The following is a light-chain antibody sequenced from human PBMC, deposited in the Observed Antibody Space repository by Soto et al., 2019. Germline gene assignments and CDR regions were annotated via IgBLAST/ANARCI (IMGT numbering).Light chain of an antibody. CDR3: QQYNTHPWT. V-gene: IGKV1-5*03. J-gene: IGKJ1*01. Sequence: DIQMTQSPSTLSASVGDRVTITCRASQSISSWLAWYQQKPGKAPKLLIYKASSLESGVPSRFSASGSGTEFTLTINSLQPDDFATYYCQQYNTHPWTFGQGTKVEIK. CDR2: KAS. CDR1: QSISSW.